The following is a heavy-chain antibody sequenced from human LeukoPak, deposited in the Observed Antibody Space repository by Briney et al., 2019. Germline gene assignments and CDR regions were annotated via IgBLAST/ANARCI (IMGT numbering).Heavy chain of an antibody. V-gene: IGHV4-59*01. D-gene: IGHD6-19*01. CDR1: GGPISGYY. J-gene: IGHJ4*02. Sequence: SETLSLTCTVSGGPISGYYWTWIRQPPGKGLEWIGYISYSGGTNYNPSLKSRVTISVDTSTNQFSLKLSSVTAADTAVYYCARESSGWYLDYWGRGTLVTVSS. CDR2: ISYSGGT. CDR3: ARESSGWYLDY.